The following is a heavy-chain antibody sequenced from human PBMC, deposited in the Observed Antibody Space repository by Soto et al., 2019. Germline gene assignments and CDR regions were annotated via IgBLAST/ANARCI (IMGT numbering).Heavy chain of an antibody. V-gene: IGHV1-18*04. CDR1: GYTFTSYG. Sequence: ASVKVSCKASGYTFTSYGISWVRQAPGQGLEWMGWISAYNGNTNYAQKLQGRVTMTTDTSTSTAYMELRSLRSDDTAVYYCARDHDYGDSVMVYYYGMDVWGQGNTVTVSS. J-gene: IGHJ6*02. D-gene: IGHD4-17*01. CDR2: ISAYNGNT. CDR3: ARDHDYGDSVMVYYYGMDV.